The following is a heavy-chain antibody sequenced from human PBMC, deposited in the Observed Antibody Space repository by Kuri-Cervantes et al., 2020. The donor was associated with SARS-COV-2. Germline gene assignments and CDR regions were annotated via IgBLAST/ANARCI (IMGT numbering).Heavy chain of an antibody. J-gene: IGHJ6*02. D-gene: IGHD2-2*01. CDR1: GGTFISSS. V-gene: IGHV1-69*08. CDR2: INLMFDSA. CDR3: ARVHCISVSCFSAYPLDV. Sequence: SVKVSCKASGGTFISSSITWARQAPGQGLEWMGRINLMFDSANYAQKVQGRVTITADKSTRTTYMELSSLTSEDTAVYYCARVHCISVSCFSAYPLDVWGQGTTVTVSS.